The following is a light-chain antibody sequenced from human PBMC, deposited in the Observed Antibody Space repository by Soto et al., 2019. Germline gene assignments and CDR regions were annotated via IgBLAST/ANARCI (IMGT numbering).Light chain of an antibody. Sequence: AIAMTQSPSSLSVSLGDRVTITCRASQGIRHDLGWYQQKPGKAPTLLIYDASALPRGVPSRFSGSGSGTEFTLTISSLQPDDFATYYCQQYETYSGTFGQGTKVDIK. V-gene: IGKV1-6*01. CDR3: QQYETYSGT. CDR1: QGIRHD. J-gene: IGKJ1*01. CDR2: DAS.